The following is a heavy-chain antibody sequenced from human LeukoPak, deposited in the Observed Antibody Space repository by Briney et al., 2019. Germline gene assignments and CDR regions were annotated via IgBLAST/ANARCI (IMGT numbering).Heavy chain of an antibody. J-gene: IGHJ1*01. CDR3: ARDWLPAAYEYFQH. CDR2: ISYDGSNK. Sequence: GRSLRLSCAASGFTLSSYAMHWVRQAPGKGLEWVAVISYDGSNKYYADSVKGRFTISRDNSKNTLYLQMNSLRAEDTAVYYCARDWLPAAYEYFQHWGQGTLVTVSS. V-gene: IGHV3-30*04. CDR1: GFTLSSYA. D-gene: IGHD2-2*01.